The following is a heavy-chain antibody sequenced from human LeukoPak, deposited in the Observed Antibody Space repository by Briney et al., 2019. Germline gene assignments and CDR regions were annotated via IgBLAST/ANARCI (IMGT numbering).Heavy chain of an antibody. V-gene: IGHV3-53*01. CDR3: AKASSGSSKKYFDY. Sequence: GGSLRLSCAAFGFTIVNKYMAWVRQAPGKGLEWVSVIYSDGNTFYADSVKGRFTISRDNSKNTLYLQMNSLRAEDTAVYYCAKASSGSSKKYFDYWGQGTLVTVSS. D-gene: IGHD3-10*01. CDR1: GFTIVNKY. J-gene: IGHJ4*02. CDR2: IYSDGNT.